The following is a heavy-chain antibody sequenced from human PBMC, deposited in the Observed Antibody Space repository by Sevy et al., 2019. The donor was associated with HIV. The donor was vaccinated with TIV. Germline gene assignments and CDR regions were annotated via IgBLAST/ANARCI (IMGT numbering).Heavy chain of an antibody. J-gene: IGHJ3*02. CDR1: GGSISSYY. Sequence: SETLSLTCTVSGGSISSYYWSWIRQPAGKGLEWIGRTYTSGSTNYNPALKSRVTMSVDTSKNQFSLKLSSVTAADTAVYYCARGRYSSGWFDAFDIWGQGTMVTVSS. CDR2: TYTSGST. D-gene: IGHD6-19*01. V-gene: IGHV4-4*07. CDR3: ARGRYSSGWFDAFDI.